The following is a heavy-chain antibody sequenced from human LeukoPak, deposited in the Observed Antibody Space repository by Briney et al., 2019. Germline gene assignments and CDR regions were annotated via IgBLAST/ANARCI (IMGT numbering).Heavy chain of an antibody. CDR1: GFTFSSYA. CDR2: ISGSGGST. V-gene: IGHV3-23*01. Sequence: GGSLRLSCAASGFTFSSYAMSWVRQAPGRGLEWVSAISGSGGSTYYADSVKGRFTISRDNSKNTLYLQMNSLRAEDTAVYYCAKDYDFWSGRSIYFDYWGQETLVTVSS. D-gene: IGHD3-3*01. CDR3: AKDYDFWSGRSIYFDY. J-gene: IGHJ4*02.